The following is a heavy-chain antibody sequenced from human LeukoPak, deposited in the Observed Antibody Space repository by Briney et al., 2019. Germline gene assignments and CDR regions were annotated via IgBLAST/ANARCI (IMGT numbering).Heavy chain of an antibody. J-gene: IGHJ4*02. CDR3: ARARGSYSFDY. V-gene: IGHV4-59*01. CDR1: GGSISGYH. Sequence: PSETLSLTCNVSGGSISGYHWSWIRQPPGKGLEWLGYIYYSGSSNYNPSLKSRVTISADTSKNQFTLKLSSVTAADTAVYYCARARGSYSFDYWGQGILVTVSS. D-gene: IGHD1-26*01. CDR2: IYYSGSS.